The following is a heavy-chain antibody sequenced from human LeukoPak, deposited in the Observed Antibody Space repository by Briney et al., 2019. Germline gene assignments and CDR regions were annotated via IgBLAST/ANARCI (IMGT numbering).Heavy chain of an antibody. V-gene: IGHV1-69*13. CDR3: AGDFWSGYRYYYYYMGV. CDR1: GGTFSSYA. D-gene: IGHD3-3*01. CDR2: IIPIFGTA. J-gene: IGHJ6*03. Sequence: GASVKVSCKASGGTFSSYAISWVRQAPGQGLEWMGGIIPIFGTANYAQKFQGRVTITADESTSTAYMELSSLRSEDTAVYYCAGDFWSGYRYYYYYMGVWGKGTTVTVSS.